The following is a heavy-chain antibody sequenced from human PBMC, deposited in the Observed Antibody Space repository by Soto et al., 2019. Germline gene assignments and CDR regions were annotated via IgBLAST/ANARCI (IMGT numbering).Heavy chain of an antibody. Sequence: QVQLVQSGAEVKKPGASVKVSCKASGYTFTSYDINWVRQATGQGLEWMGWMNPNSGNTGYAQKFQGSVTMTRNTSISTAYMELSSLRSEDTAVYYCARVPYDILTGYFDAFDIWGQGTMVTVSS. CDR1: GYTFTSYD. CDR3: ARVPYDILTGYFDAFDI. D-gene: IGHD3-9*01. CDR2: MNPNSGNT. V-gene: IGHV1-8*01. J-gene: IGHJ3*02.